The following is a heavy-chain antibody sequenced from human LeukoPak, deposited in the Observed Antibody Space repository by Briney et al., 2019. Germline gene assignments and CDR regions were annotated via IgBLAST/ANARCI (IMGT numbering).Heavy chain of an antibody. V-gene: IGHV3-48*03. D-gene: IGHD5-12*01. CDR2: ISSSGSTI. Sequence: GGSLRLSCAASGFTFSSYELNWVRQAPGKGLEWVSYISSSGSTIYYADSVKGRFTISRDNAKNSLYLQVNSLRAEDTAVYYCARDRRVATITSWFDPWGQGTLVTVSS. J-gene: IGHJ5*02. CDR3: ARDRRVATITSWFDP. CDR1: GFTFSSYE.